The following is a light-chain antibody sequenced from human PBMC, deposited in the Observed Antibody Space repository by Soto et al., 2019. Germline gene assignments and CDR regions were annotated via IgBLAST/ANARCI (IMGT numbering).Light chain of an antibody. CDR2: GAS. J-gene: IGKJ1*01. Sequence: DIQMTQSPSTLSAFVGDRVTITCRASQTIGSWLAWYQQKPGKVPKLLIYGASTLHSGVPSRFSGSGYGTHFTLSISSLQAEDAATYYCQKYNGAPVTFGQGTKVEIK. CDR1: QTIGSW. V-gene: IGKV1-27*01. CDR3: QKYNGAPVT.